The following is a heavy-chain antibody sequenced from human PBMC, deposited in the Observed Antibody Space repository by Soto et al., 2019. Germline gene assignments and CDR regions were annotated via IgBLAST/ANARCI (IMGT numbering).Heavy chain of an antibody. D-gene: IGHD3-22*01. CDR2: IYYSGST. Sequence: QVQLQESGPGLVKPSQTLSLTCTVSGGSISSGDYYWSWIRQPPGKGLEWIGYIYYSGSTYYNPSLKSRVTISVDTSKNQFSLKLSSVTAADTAVYYCAREREDRNYYDSSGLLYAFDIWGQGTMVTVSS. CDR1: GGSISSGDYY. J-gene: IGHJ3*02. CDR3: AREREDRNYYDSSGLLYAFDI. V-gene: IGHV4-30-4*01.